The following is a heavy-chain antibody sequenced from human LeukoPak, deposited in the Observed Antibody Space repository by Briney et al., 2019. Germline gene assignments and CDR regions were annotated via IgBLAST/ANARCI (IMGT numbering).Heavy chain of an antibody. CDR1: GFTFSNYA. V-gene: IGHV3-23*01. CDR3: AKGHGDYVPAEYLQH. CDR2: ISGNSDRT. Sequence: PGGSLTLSCAGSGFTFSNYAMTWVRQPPGKGLEWVSSISGNSDRTYYAGSVTGRFTISRDNSKNTVTLQMNSLRAEDTAVYSCAKGHGDYVPAEYLQHWGQGTLVTVSS. D-gene: IGHD4-17*01. J-gene: IGHJ1*01.